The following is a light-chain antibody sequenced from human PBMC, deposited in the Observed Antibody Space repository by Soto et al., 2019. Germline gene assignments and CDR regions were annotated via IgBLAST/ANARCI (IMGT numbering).Light chain of an antibody. CDR1: SSDVGAYDY. J-gene: IGLJ2*01. Sequence: QSALTQPASVSGSPGQSITISCSGTSSDVGAYDYVSWYQQHPGKAPTLMIHEVSNRPSGVSNRFSGSKSGNTASLTISGLQAEDEADYYCSSYTTSSTLNVVFGGGTKLTVL. CDR3: SSYTTSSTLNVV. V-gene: IGLV2-14*01. CDR2: EVS.